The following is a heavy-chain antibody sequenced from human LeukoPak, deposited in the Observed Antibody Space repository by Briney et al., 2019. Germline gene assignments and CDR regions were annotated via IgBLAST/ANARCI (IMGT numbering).Heavy chain of an antibody. CDR3: ARVTNDYGGNQLLYFDY. Sequence: PSETLSLTCTVSGGSISSSSYYWGWIRQPPGKGLEWIGSIYYSGSTYYNPSLKGRVTISVDTSKNQFSLKLSSVTAADTAVYYCARVTNDYGGNQLLYFDYWGQGTLVTVSS. J-gene: IGHJ4*02. CDR2: IYYSGST. D-gene: IGHD4-23*01. V-gene: IGHV4-39*07. CDR1: GGSISSSSYY.